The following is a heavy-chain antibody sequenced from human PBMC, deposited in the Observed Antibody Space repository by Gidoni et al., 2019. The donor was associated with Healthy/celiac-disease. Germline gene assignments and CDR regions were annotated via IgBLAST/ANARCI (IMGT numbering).Heavy chain of an antibody. CDR1: GGSFSGYY. Sequence: QVQLQQWGAGLLKPSETLSLTCAVYGGSFSGYYWSWIRQHPGKGLEWIGEINHSGSTNYNPSLKSRVTISVDTSKNQFSLKLSSVTAADTAVYYCARGSGYYGMDVWGQGTTVTVSS. D-gene: IGHD3-10*01. V-gene: IGHV4-34*01. CDR2: INHSGST. CDR3: ARGSGYYGMDV. J-gene: IGHJ6*02.